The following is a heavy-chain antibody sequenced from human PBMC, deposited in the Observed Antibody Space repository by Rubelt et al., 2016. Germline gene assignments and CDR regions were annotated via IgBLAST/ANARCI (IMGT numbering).Heavy chain of an antibody. CDR3: ARIKAQDYPTSRDYYCYMDV. Sequence: GLQWVASITSSSTFIYYSDSMEGRFIISRDNAKNSLYLQMHSLRAEDTAVYYCARIKAQDYPTSRDYYCYMDVWGKGTTVTVSS. V-gene: IGHV3-21*01. J-gene: IGHJ6*03. CDR2: ITSSSTFI. D-gene: IGHD4/OR15-4a*01.